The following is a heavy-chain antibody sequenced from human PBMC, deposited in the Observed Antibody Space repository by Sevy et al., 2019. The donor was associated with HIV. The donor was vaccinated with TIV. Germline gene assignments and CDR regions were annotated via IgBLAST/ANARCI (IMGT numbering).Heavy chain of an antibody. CDR2: ISGSGGNT. CDR1: GFTFSSYA. J-gene: IGHJ4*02. Sequence: GGCLRLSCAASGFTFSSYAMSWVRQAPGKGLEWVSAISGSGGNTYYADSVKGRFTISRDNSKNTLYLQMNSLTAEDTALYYCAKLYSGEYWGLGTLVTVSS. D-gene: IGHD1-26*01. CDR3: AKLYSGEY. V-gene: IGHV3-23*01.